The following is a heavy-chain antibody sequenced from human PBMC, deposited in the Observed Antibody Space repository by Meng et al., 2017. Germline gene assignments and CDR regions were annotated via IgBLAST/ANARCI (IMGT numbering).Heavy chain of an antibody. J-gene: IGHJ4*02. Sequence: QVQVVQSGSELRKPGGSLKVSCKASGYTLTSYAINWLRQAPGHGLQWMGWIDTKTGNPTYVPGFTGRLVFSLDTSVSTAYLQISGLKADDTAVYYCTRDGYSDCSRTSCFDSWGQGTLVTVSS. CDR2: IDTKTGNP. D-gene: IGHD2-2*01. V-gene: IGHV7-4-1*02. CDR3: TRDGYSDCSRTSCFDS. CDR1: GYTLTSYA.